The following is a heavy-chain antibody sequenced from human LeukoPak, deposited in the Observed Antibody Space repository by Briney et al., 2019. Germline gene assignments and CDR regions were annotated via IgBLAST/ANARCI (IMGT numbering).Heavy chain of an antibody. CDR2: IYYSGST. CDR1: GGSFSGYY. V-gene: IGHV4-59*01. D-gene: IGHD6-13*01. CDR3: ARDVGHSSSWYEWFDP. J-gene: IGHJ5*02. Sequence: PSKTLSLTCAVYGGSFSGYYWSWIRQPPGKGLEWIGCIYYSGSTNYNPSLKSRVTISVDTSKNQFSLKLTSVTAADTAVYYCARDVGHSSSWYEWFDPWGQGTLVTVSS.